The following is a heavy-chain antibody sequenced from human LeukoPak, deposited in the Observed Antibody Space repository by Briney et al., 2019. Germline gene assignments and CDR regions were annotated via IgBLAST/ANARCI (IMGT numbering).Heavy chain of an antibody. CDR1: GGSIFSSNW. J-gene: IGHJ4*02. Sequence: PSETLSLTCAVSGGSIFSSNWWSCVRQPPGEGLEWIGQIFHSGSTTYSPSLKSRVTISVDKSKNQFSLRLTSVTAADTAVYYCARSPTKRVPEDYWGQGTLVTVSS. CDR2: IFHSGST. D-gene: IGHD2-2*01. V-gene: IGHV4-4*02. CDR3: ARSPTKRVPEDY.